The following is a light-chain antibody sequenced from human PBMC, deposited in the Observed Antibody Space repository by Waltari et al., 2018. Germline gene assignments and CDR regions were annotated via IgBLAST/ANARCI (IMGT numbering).Light chain of an antibody. CDR1: NSDVGGHTH. CDR3: NSFTDSVTWV. Sequence: QSALTQPASVSGSPGQSITISCTGTNSDVGGHTHVSWYQQHPAKAPNLMLFDVRKWPPGVSDRFSGSKSDNTASLTISGLQAEDEADYYCNSFTDSVTWVFGGGTKLTVL. CDR2: DVR. V-gene: IGLV2-14*01. J-gene: IGLJ3*02.